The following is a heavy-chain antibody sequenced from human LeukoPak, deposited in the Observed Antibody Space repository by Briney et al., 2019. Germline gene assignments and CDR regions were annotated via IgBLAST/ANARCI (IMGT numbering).Heavy chain of an antibody. CDR1: GGSISSYY. Sequence: SETLSLTCTVSGGSISSYYWSWIRQPPGKGLEWIGYIYYSGSTNYNPSLKSRVTISVDTSKNQFSLKLSSVTAADTAVYYCARDSEHKGGYSYGPWGQGTLVTVSS. V-gene: IGHV4-59*01. CDR3: ARDSEHKGGYSYGP. J-gene: IGHJ4*02. CDR2: IYYSGST. D-gene: IGHD5-18*01.